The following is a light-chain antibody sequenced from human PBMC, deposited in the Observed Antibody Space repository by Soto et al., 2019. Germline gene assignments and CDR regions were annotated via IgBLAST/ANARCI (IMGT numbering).Light chain of an antibody. V-gene: IGLV2-23*03. CDR2: EGS. Sequence: QSALTQPASESGSPGQSITISCTGTSSDVGSHNLVSWYQQLPGKAPKLMIYEGSNRPSGVSNRFSGSKSGNTASLTISGLQAEDEADYYCCSYAGSSTFWVFGGGTKLTVL. CDR3: CSYAGSSTFWV. CDR1: SSDVGSHNL. J-gene: IGLJ3*02.